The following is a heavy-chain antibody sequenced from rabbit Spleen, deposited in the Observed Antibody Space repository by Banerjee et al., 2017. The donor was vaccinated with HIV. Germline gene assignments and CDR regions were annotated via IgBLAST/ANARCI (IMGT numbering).Heavy chain of an antibody. Sequence: QSLEESGGGLVKPGASLTLTCKASGFEFSSGYDMCWVRQAPGKGLEWVACAYAGSSGSTYSATWAKGRFTCSKTSSTTVTLQMTSLTVADTATYFCARDTGSSFSSYGMDLWGQGTLVTVS. CDR2: AYAGSSGST. CDR1: GFEFSSGYD. D-gene: IGHD8-1*01. J-gene: IGHJ6*01. V-gene: IGHV1S40*01. CDR3: ARDTGSSFSSYGMDL.